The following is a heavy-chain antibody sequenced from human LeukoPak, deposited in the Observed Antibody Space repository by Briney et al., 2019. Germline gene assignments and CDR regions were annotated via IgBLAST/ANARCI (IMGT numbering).Heavy chain of an antibody. J-gene: IGHJ4*02. CDR3: ARNSGSGFDY. CDR1: GYSIRSGHY. Sequence: SETLSLTCAVSGYSIRSGHYWGWIRQTPGKGLEWIGSLSDSGSTYYNPSLKSRVTISVDTSKNHFSLRLSSVTAADTAVYYCARNSGSGFDYWGQGTLVTVSS. V-gene: IGHV4-38-2*01. D-gene: IGHD2-15*01. CDR2: LSDSGST.